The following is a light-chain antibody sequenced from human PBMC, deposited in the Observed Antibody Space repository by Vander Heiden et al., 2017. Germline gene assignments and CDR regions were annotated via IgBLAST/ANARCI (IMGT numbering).Light chain of an antibody. V-gene: IGLV3-1*01. CDR1: KLGVKY. CDR3: QEWDSSTVV. Sequence: SYDLTQPPSVSVSPGQTASITRSGDKLGVKYACWYQQKPGQSPVLVIYQDSKRPSGIPVRVSGSNSGNTATMTISGTQAMDDAYYDGQEWDSSTVVFGGGTKLTVL. J-gene: IGLJ2*01. CDR2: QDS.